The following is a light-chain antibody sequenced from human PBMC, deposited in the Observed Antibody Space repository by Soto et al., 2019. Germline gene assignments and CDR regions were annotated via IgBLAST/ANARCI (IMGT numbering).Light chain of an antibody. V-gene: IGKV3-15*01. CDR1: QSLSSIN. Sequence: EIVLTQSPGTLSLSPGERATLSCRASQSLSSINLAWFHQKPGQAPRLLIYGASTRATGTPARFSGSGSGTEFTLTISSLQSEDFAVYYCQQYIRWPLTFGGGTKVDIK. J-gene: IGKJ4*01. CDR3: QQYIRWPLT. CDR2: GAS.